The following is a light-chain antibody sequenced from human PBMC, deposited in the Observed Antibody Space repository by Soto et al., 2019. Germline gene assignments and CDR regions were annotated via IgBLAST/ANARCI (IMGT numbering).Light chain of an antibody. CDR2: LNSDGSH. J-gene: IGLJ2*01. CDR1: SGHSNYA. V-gene: IGLV4-69*01. CDR3: QTWGSGIVV. Sequence: QLVLTQSPSASASLGASVKLTCTLSSGHSNYAIAWHQQQSEKGPRYLMKLNSDGSHSKGDGIPDRSSGSSSGAERYLTISSLQSEDEDDYCCQTWGSGIVVFGVGTKLTVL.